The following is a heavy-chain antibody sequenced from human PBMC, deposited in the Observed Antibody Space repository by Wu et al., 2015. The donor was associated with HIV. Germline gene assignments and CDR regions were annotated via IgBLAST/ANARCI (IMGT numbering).Heavy chain of an antibody. V-gene: IGHV1-2*02. D-gene: IGHD1-26*01. CDR3: ARDLGQVGATSLYNWFDP. Sequence: QVQLVQSGAEVKKPGASVKVSCKASGYTFTGYYMHWVRQAPGQGLEWMGWINPNSGGTNYAQKFQGRVTMTRDTSISTAYMELSRLRSDDTAVYYCARDLGQVGATSLYNWFDPWGQGTLVTVSS. CDR2: INPNSGGT. CDR1: GYTFTGYY. J-gene: IGHJ5*02.